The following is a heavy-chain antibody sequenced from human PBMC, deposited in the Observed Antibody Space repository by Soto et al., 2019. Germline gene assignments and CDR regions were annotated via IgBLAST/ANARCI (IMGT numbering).Heavy chain of an antibody. D-gene: IGHD3-10*01. V-gene: IGHV5-10-1*01. J-gene: IGHJ4*02. CDR3: ARAVRFLNRGSGSCSHFDY. Sequence: GESLKISCKGSGYSFTSYWISWVRQMPGKGLEWMGRIDPSDSYTNYSPSFQGHVTISADKSISTAYLQWSSLKASDTAMYYCARAVRFLNRGSGSCSHFDYWGQGTLVTVSS. CDR2: IDPSDSYT. CDR1: GYSFTSYW.